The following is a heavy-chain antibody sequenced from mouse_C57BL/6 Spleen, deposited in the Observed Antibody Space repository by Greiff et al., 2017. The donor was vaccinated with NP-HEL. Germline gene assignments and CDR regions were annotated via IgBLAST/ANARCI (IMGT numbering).Heavy chain of an antibody. CDR1: GYTFTSYW. CDR3: ARRRGYYGSSYYAMGY. CDR2: IYPGSGST. J-gene: IGHJ4*01. Sequence: QVQLQQPGAELVKPGASVKMSCKASGYTFTSYWITWVKQRPGQGLEWIGDIYPGSGSTNYNEKFKSKATLTVDTSSSTAYMQLSSLTSEDSAVYYCARRRGYYGSSYYAMGYWGQGTSVTVSS. V-gene: IGHV1-55*01. D-gene: IGHD1-1*01.